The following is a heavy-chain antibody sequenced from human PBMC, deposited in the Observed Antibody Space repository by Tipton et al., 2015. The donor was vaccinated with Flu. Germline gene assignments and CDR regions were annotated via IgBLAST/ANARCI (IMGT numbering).Heavy chain of an antibody. CDR1: GFTFSSHN. V-gene: IGHV3-30-3*01. Sequence: SLRLSCAASGFTFSSHNIHWVRQAPGKGLEWVGVISHDGSNKYYADSVKGRFSMSRDNSENTLYLQMNSLRPEDTAVYYCVRGAGHCSGGSCAMAGFDIWGQGTMVTVSS. CDR2: ISHDGSNK. D-gene: IGHD2-15*01. CDR3: VRGAGHCSGGSCAMAGFDI. J-gene: IGHJ3*02.